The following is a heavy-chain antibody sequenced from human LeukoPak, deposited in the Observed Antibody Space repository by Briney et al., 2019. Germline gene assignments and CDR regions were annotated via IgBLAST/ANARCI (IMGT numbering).Heavy chain of an antibody. CDR3: ARFVVPAASYYYFGMDV. CDR1: APSISSYY. CDR2: IYYSGST. J-gene: IGHJ6*02. V-gene: IGHV4-59*01. Sequence: PSETMSLTSTVYAPSISSYYWSWIRQPQGKGLEWIGSIYYSGSTNYNPSLKSRVTISVDKSKNQFSLKLRCVTAACTSVYYCARFVVPAASYYYFGMDVWGQGATVTVSS. D-gene: IGHD2-2*01.